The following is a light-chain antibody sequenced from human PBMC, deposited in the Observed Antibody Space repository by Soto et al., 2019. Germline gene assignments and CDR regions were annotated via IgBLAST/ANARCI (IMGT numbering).Light chain of an antibody. CDR1: SSNVGSNY. J-gene: IGLJ2*01. V-gene: IGLV1-47*01. CDR3: AAWDDSLGGPHVV. CDR2: TNN. Sequence: QSVLTQPPSASGTPGQRVTISCSGSSSNVGSNYVYWYQQLPGTAPRLLIYTNNQRPSGVPDRFSGSKSGTSASLAISGLRSQDEADYYCAAWDDSLGGPHVVFGGGTKVTVL.